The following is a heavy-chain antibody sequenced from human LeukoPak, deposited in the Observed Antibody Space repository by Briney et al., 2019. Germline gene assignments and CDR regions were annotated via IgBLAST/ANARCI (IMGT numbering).Heavy chain of an antibody. D-gene: IGHD6-19*01. CDR2: IYSGGST. CDR1: GFTVSSNY. Sequence: GGSLRLSCAASGFTVSSNYMGWVRQAPGKGLEWVSVIYSGGSTYYADSVKGRFTISRDNSKNTLYLQMNSLRAEDTAVYYCARGRYSSGWYGVDYWGQGTLVTVSS. J-gene: IGHJ4*02. CDR3: ARGRYSSGWYGVDY. V-gene: IGHV3-53*01.